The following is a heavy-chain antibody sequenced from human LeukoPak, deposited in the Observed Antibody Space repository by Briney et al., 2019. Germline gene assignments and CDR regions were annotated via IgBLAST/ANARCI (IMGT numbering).Heavy chain of an antibody. CDR3: ARVGWGQQLARLDY. CDR1: GFTFSSYW. V-gene: IGHV3-48*01. D-gene: IGHD6-13*01. Sequence: GGSLRLSCAASGFTFSSYWMSWVRQAPGKGLEWVSYIRSTGTTIYHGDSVKGRFTISRDNAKNSLFLQMNSLRVEDTAVYYCARVGWGQQLARLDYWGQGTLVTVSS. J-gene: IGHJ4*02. CDR2: IRSTGTTI.